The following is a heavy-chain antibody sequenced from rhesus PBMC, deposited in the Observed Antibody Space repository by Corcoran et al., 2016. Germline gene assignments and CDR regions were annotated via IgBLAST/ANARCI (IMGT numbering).Heavy chain of an antibody. Sequence: EVQLVQSGAEVKKPGASVKVSCKVSGYTFTELSMHWVRQAPGKGLEWMGGVDPIYGKIIHAAKFQGRDTMTEDTSTDTAYMELSSLRSEDTAVYYCASPGGTVTDVEYFEFWGQGALVTVSS. V-gene: IGHV1-156*01. CDR2: VDPIYGKI. D-gene: IGHD4-23*01. CDR3: ASPGGTVTDVEYFEF. J-gene: IGHJ1*01. CDR1: GYTFTELS.